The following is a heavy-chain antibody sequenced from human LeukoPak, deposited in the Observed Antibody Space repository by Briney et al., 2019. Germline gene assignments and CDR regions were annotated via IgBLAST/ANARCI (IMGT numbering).Heavy chain of an antibody. CDR1: GFTFSSYS. V-gene: IGHV3-21*01. CDR2: ISSSSSYI. J-gene: IGHJ6*03. D-gene: IGHD3-10*01. Sequence: PGGSLRLSCAASGFTFSSYSMNWVRQAPGKGLEWVSSISSSSSYIYYADSVKGRFTLSRDNAKNSLYLQMNSLRAEDTAVYYCARGRGRLLWFGESLRYYMDVWGKGTTVTISS. CDR3: ARGRGRLLWFGESLRYYMDV.